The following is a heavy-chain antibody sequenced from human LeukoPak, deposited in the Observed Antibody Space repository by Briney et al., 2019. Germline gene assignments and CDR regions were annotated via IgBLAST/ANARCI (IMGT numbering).Heavy chain of an antibody. D-gene: IGHD4-11*01. CDR1: GFTFSSYP. V-gene: IGHV3-23*01. J-gene: IGHJ5*02. Sequence: GGSLRLSCAASGFTFSSYPMTWARQAPGKGLEWVSVFSSSGSTFYAESVKGRFTISRDNSKNTLYLQMNGLRAEDTAVYYCVKDLRGTTSSWGQGTLVTVSS. CDR2: FSSSGST. CDR3: VKDLRGTTSS.